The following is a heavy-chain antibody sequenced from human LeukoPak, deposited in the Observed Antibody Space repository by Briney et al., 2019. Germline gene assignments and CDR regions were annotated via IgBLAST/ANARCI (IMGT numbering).Heavy chain of an antibody. J-gene: IGHJ3*02. D-gene: IGHD3-22*01. CDR3: AKDSGITMMLHAFDI. CDR1: GFTFSSYG. CDR2: ISGSGGST. V-gene: IGHV3-23*01. Sequence: PGGSLRLSCAASGFTFSSYGMSWVRQAPGKGLEWVSGISGSGGSTYYADSVKGRFTISRDNSKNTLYLQMDSLRAEDTAVYYCAKDSGITMMLHAFDIWGQGTMVTVSS.